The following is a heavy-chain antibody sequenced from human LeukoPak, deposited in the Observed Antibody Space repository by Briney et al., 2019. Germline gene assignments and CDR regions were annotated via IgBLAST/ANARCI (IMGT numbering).Heavy chain of an antibody. V-gene: IGHV3-23*01. D-gene: IGHD5-18*01. J-gene: IGHJ4*02. CDR3: GKEGGRGYTYGFDY. CDR1: GFTFSNNA. Sequence: GGSLRLSCAASGFTFSNNAMTWVRQTPGKGLEWVSAISGSGDRTYYADSVKGRFTISRDNSKNTVSLQMNSLRAEDTAIYYCGKEGGRGYTYGFDYWGQGTLVTVSS. CDR2: ISGSGDRT.